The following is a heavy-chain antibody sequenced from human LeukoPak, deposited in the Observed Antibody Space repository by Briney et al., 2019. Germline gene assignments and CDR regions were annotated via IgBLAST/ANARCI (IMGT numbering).Heavy chain of an antibody. J-gene: IGHJ4*02. Sequence: PGGSLRLSCAASGFTVSSNYMSWVRQAPGKGLEWVSSITSSSTYTYYADSVKGRFTISRDNAKNSLYLQMNNLRAEDTAVYYCASLMTAVTIYDYWGQGTLVTVSS. CDR1: GFTVSSNY. D-gene: IGHD4-17*01. CDR3: ASLMTAVTIYDY. V-gene: IGHV3-21*01. CDR2: ITSSSTYT.